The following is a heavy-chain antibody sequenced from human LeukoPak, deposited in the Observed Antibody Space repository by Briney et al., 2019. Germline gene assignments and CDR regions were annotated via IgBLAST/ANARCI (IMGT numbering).Heavy chain of an antibody. CDR3: ARDRHYNMDV. CDR2: IWYDGSNR. J-gene: IGHJ6*02. V-gene: IGHV3-33*01. Sequence: GGSLRLSCAASGFSFSDYGMHWVRQAPGKGLEWVAFIWYDGSNRYYADSVKGRFTISRDNSKNTLYLQMGSLRAEDTAVYYCARDRHYNMDVWGQGTTVTVSS. CDR1: GFSFSDYG.